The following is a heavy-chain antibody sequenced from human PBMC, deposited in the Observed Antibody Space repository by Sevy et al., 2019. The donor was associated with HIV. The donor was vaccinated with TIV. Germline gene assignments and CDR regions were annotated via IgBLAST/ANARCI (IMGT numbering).Heavy chain of an antibody. CDR3: EKGGRGHYDPDEIAYYFYYYNMDV. CDR1: GFSFDSYG. D-gene: IGHD3-22*01. J-gene: IGHJ6*03. CDR2: ISGSGTRT. V-gene: IGHV3-23*01. Sequence: GGSLRLSCAVSGFSFDSYGMTWVRQAPGKGLEWVSAISGSGTRTYYADSVKGRFIISRDNSKNTLDLQMNSLRADDTAIYYCEKGGRGHYDPDEIAYYFYYYNMDVWGKGTTVTVSS.